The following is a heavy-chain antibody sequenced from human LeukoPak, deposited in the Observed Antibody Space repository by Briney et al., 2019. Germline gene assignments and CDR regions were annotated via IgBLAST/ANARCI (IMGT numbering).Heavy chain of an antibody. D-gene: IGHD2-2*01. Sequence: PSETLSLTCTVSGGSISSYYWSWIRQPPGKGLEWIGYIYTSGSTNYNPSLKSRVTISVDTSKNQFSLKLSSVTAADTAVYYCASSSSSTSQTPERLDYWGQGTLVTVSS. V-gene: IGHV4-4*09. CDR1: GGSISSYY. CDR2: IYTSGST. J-gene: IGHJ4*02. CDR3: ASSSSSTSQTPERLDY.